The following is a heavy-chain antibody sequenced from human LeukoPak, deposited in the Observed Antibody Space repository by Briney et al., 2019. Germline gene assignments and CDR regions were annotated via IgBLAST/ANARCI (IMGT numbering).Heavy chain of an antibody. CDR2: IKSKTDGGTT. CDR3: TTSSIDDY. J-gene: IGHJ4*02. V-gene: IGHV3-15*01. CDR1: GFTFSNAW. D-gene: IGHD6-6*01. Sequence: GGSLRLSCAASGFTFSNAWMSWVRQAPGKGLEWVGCIKSKTDGGTTDYAAPVKGRFTISRDDSKNTLYLQMNSLKTEDTAVYYCTTSSIDDYWGQGTLVTVSS.